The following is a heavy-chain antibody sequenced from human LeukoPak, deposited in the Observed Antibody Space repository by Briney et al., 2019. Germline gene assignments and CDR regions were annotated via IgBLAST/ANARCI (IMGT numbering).Heavy chain of an antibody. CDR2: ISAKNGEI. Sequence: GASVKVSCKASGYTFSSYGFSWVRQARGQGLEWMGWISAKNGEIHYAPKFQGRLTMATDTSTSTAYMELRSLRSDDTAVYFCARDPYHEILPGHESSMGYWGQGTLVTVSS. D-gene: IGHD3-9*01. V-gene: IGHV1-18*01. CDR3: ARDPYHEILPGHESSMGY. J-gene: IGHJ4*02. CDR1: GYTFSSYG.